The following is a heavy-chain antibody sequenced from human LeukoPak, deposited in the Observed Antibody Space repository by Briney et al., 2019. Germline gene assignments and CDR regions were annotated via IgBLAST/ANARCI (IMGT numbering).Heavy chain of an antibody. CDR1: GGSISSYY. CDR3: ARGGDFWSGPLGPPDY. J-gene: IGHJ4*02. D-gene: IGHD3-3*01. CDR2: IYYSGST. Sequence: SETLSLTCTVSGGSISSYYWSWIRQPPGKGLEWIGYIYYSGSTNYNPSLKSRVTISVDTSKNQFSLKLSSVTAADTAVYYCARGGDFWSGPLGPPDYWGQGTLVTVSS. V-gene: IGHV4-59*01.